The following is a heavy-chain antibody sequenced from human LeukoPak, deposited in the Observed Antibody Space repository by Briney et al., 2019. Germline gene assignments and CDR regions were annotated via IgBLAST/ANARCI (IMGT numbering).Heavy chain of an antibody. CDR1: GFTFSSYW. V-gene: IGHV3-7*04. CDR3: ARVLIVVVTEEFDY. D-gene: IGHD2-21*02. Sequence: GGSLRLSCAASGFTFSSYWMSWVRQAPGKGLEWVANINQDGSEKYYVDSVKGRFTISRDNAKNSLYLQMNSLRAEDTAVYYCARVLIVVVTEEFDYWGQGTLVTVSS. J-gene: IGHJ4*02. CDR2: INQDGSEK.